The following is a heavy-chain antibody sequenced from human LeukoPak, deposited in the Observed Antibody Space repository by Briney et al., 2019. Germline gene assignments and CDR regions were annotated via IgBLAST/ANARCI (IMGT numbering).Heavy chain of an antibody. CDR1: GYTFTSYY. CDR2: INPSGGST. D-gene: IGHD3-22*01. J-gene: IGHJ4*02. Sequence: GASVKVSCKASGYTFTSYYMHWVRQAPGQGLEWMGIINPSGGSTSYAQKFQGRVTMTRDMSTSTVYMELSSLRSEDTAVYYCARDPRGRYDSSGYYPDYWGQGTLVTVSS. CDR3: ARDPRGRYDSSGYYPDY. V-gene: IGHV1-46*01.